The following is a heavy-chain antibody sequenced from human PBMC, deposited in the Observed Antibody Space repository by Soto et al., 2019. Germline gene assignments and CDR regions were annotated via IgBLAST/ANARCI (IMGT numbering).Heavy chain of an antibody. J-gene: IGHJ4*02. CDR2: IYPGDSDT. V-gene: IGHV5-51*01. CDR1: YW. CDR3: ATHRYSGSPSLDY. D-gene: IGHD1-26*01. Sequence: YWIAWVRQVPGKGLEWMGIIYPGDSDTRYSPSFQGQVTISADKSISTAYLQWSSLKASDTAMYYCATHRYSGSPSLDYWGQGTLVTVSS.